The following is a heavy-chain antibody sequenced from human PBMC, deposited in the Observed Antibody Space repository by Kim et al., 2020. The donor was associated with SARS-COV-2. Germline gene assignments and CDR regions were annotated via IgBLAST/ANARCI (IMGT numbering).Heavy chain of an antibody. CDR1: GFTFSSYA. CDR3: ARDPSKLYYYDSSGLTDAFDI. D-gene: IGHD3-22*01. Sequence: GGSLRLSCAASGFTFSSYAMHWVRQAPGKGLEWVAVISYDGSNKYYADSVKGRFTISRDNSKNTLYLQMNSLRAEDTAVYYCARDPSKLYYYDSSGLTDAFDIWGQGTMVTVSS. CDR2: ISYDGSNK. J-gene: IGHJ3*02. V-gene: IGHV3-30*04.